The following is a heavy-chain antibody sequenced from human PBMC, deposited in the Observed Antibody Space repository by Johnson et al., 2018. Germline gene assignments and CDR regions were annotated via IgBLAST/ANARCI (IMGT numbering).Heavy chain of an antibody. CDR3: ARVPEYYYYGMAV. CDR2: INSDGSST. Sequence: VQLQESGGGLVQPGGSLRLSCAASGFTFSSYWMHWVRQAPGKGLVWVSRINSDGSSTSYADPVKGRFTISRDNAKNALSLQLNSLRAEDTAGYYCARVPEYYYYGMAVLGQGATVTVSS. D-gene: IGHD1-14*01. V-gene: IGHV3-74*01. CDR1: GFTFSSYW. J-gene: IGHJ6*02.